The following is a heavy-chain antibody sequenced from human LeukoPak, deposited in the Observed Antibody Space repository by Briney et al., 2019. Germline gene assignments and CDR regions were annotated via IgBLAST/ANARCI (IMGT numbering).Heavy chain of an antibody. CDR2: IRSKAYGGTT. D-gene: IGHD6-19*01. Sequence: GGSLRLSCAASGFTFDDYGMSWFRQAPGKGLEWVGFIRSKAYGGTTEYAASVKGRFTISRDDSKSIAYLQMNSLKTEDTAVYYCTNAGYSSGWYFDYWGQGTLVTVSS. CDR1: GFTFDDYG. CDR3: TNAGYSSGWYFDY. V-gene: IGHV3-49*03. J-gene: IGHJ4*02.